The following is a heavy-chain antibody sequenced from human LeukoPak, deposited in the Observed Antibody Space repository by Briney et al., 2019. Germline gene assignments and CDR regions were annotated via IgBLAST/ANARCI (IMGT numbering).Heavy chain of an antibody. J-gene: IGHJ4*02. CDR2: INPNSGGT. CDR1: GYTFTGYY. CDR3: ASVRGSGSYYNDY. V-gene: IGHV1-2*02. Sequence: ASVKVSCKASGYTFTGYYMHWVRQAPGQGLEWMGWINPNSGGTNYAQKFQGRVTMTGDTSISTAYMELSRLRSDDTAVYYCASVRGSGSYYNDYWGQGTLVTVSS. D-gene: IGHD3-10*01.